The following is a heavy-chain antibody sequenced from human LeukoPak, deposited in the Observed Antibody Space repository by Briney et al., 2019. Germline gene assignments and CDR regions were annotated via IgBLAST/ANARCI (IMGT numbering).Heavy chain of an antibody. D-gene: IGHD5-18*01. CDR2: IWYDGSNK. V-gene: IGHV3-33*01. CDR3: VRDTSDYSYGNHFDY. Sequence: PGRSLRLSCAASGFTFSSYGMHWVRQAPGKGLEWVAVIWYDGSNKYYADSVKGRFTISRDNSKNTLYLQMNSLRAEDTAVYYCVRDTSDYSYGNHFDYWGQGTLVTVSS. J-gene: IGHJ4*02. CDR1: GFTFSSYG.